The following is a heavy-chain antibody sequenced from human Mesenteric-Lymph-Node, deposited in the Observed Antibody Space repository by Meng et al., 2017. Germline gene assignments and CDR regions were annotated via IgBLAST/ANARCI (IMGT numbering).Heavy chain of an antibody. CDR1: GFTFSSYA. D-gene: IGHD3-10*01. V-gene: IGHV3-48*03. CDR2: ISSSGSTI. Sequence: GGSLRLSCAASGFTFSSYAMSWVRQAPGKGLEWVSYISSSGSTIYYADSVKGRFTISRDNAKNSLYLQMNSLRAEDTAVYYCARCRPYYYGSGRTHSDAFDIWGQGTMVTVSS. CDR3: ARCRPYYYGSGRTHSDAFDI. J-gene: IGHJ3*02.